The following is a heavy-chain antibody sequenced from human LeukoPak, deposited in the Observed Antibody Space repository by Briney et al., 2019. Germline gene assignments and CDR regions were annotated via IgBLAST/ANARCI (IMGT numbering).Heavy chain of an antibody. CDR2: IYYSGST. D-gene: IGHD3-22*01. CDR1: GDSISSGGYY. J-gene: IGHJ4*02. V-gene: IGHV4-31*03. Sequence: SETLSLTCTVSGDSISSGGYYWSWIRQHPGKGLEWIGYIYYSGSTYYNPSLKSRVTISVDTSKNQFSLKLSSVTAADTAVYYCARSAGYYYDSSGLLNSDPYYFDYWGQGTLVTVSS. CDR3: ARSAGYYYDSSGLLNSDPYYFDY.